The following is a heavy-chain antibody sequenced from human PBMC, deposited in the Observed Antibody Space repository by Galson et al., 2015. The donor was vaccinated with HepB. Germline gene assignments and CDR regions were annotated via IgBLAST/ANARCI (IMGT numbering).Heavy chain of an antibody. CDR2: ISPYNGKT. Sequence: SVKVSCKASDYVFSNYGINWVREAPGQGLEWIGWISPYNGKTNSARRVQGRVTLTSDTSTRTAYMELTSLTSDDTAVYYCARDSHWGDTLPNINPLDYWGQGTPVIVSS. D-gene: IGHD7-27*01. CDR1: DYVFSNYG. J-gene: IGHJ4*02. V-gene: IGHV1-18*01. CDR3: ARDSHWGDTLPNINPLDY.